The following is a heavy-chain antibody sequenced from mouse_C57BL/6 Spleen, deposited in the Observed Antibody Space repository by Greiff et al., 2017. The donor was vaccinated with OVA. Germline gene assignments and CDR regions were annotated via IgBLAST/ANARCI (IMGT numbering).Heavy chain of an antibody. D-gene: IGHD2-12*01. CDR1: GYTFTSYW. CDR3: ARLDSC. Sequence: VQLQQPGAELVRPGTSVKLSCKASGYTFTSYWMHWVKQRPGQGLEWIGVIDPSDSYTNYNQKFKGKATLTVDTSSSTAYMQLSSLTSEDSAVYYCARLDSCWGQGTTLTVSS. J-gene: IGHJ2*01. V-gene: IGHV1-59*01. CDR2: IDPSDSYT.